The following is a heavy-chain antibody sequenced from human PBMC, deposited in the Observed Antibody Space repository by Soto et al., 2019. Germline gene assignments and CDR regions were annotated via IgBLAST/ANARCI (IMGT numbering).Heavy chain of an antibody. J-gene: IGHJ5*02. V-gene: IGHV1-8*01. CDR2: MNPGRGDT. CDR1: GYSFTNND. Sequence: ASVKVSCKASGYSFTNNDVSWVRQATGQGREWMGWMNPGRGDTGYAQKFQGRVTMTRDISIATAYMELSSLRSDDTAIYYCARMETFGSLNWFDPWGQGTLVTVSS. CDR3: ARMETFGSLNWFDP. D-gene: IGHD3-16*01.